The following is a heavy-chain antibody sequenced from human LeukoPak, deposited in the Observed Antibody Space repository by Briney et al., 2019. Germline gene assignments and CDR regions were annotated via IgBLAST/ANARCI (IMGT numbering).Heavy chain of an antibody. CDR3: AKRIAAAPYYFDY. Sequence: PGGPLRLSCAASGFTFSSYAMSWVRQAPGKGLEWVSAISGSGGSTYYADSVKGRFTISRDNSKNTLYLQMNSLRAEDTAVYYCAKRIAAAPYYFDYWGQGTLVTVSS. J-gene: IGHJ4*02. CDR1: GFTFSSYA. V-gene: IGHV3-23*01. CDR2: ISGSGGST. D-gene: IGHD6-13*01.